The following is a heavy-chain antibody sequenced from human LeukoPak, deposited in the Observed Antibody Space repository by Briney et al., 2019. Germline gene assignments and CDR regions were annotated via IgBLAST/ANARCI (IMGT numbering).Heavy chain of an antibody. CDR1: GYTFTGYY. CDR2: INPNSGGT. V-gene: IGHV1-2*02. Sequence: ASVKVSCKASGYTFTGYYMHWVRQAPGQGLEWMGWINPNSGGTNYAQKFQGRVTMTRDTSISTAYMELSRLRSDDTAVYYCARDPSGATHDDAFDIWGQGTMVTVSS. D-gene: IGHD2-15*01. J-gene: IGHJ3*02. CDR3: ARDPSGATHDDAFDI.